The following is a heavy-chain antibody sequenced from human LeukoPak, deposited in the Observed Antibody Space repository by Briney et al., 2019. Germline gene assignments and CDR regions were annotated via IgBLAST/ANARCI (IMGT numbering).Heavy chain of an antibody. CDR2: IYYSGST. D-gene: IGHD6-19*01. V-gene: IGHV4-59*08. J-gene: IGHJ5*02. CDR3: ARHRSPIAVAGP. Sequence: PSETLSLTCTVAGGSMSSYYWSWIRQPPGKGLEWSGYIYYSGSTNYSPSLKSRVTISVDTSRNQFSLKLSSVTAADTAVYYCARHRSPIAVAGPWGQGTLVTVSS. CDR1: GGSMSSYY.